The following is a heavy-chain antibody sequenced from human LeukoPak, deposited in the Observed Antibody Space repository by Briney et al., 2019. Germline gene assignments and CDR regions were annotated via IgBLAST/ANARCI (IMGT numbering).Heavy chain of an antibody. D-gene: IGHD2-2*01. V-gene: IGHV3-23*01. Sequence: GGSLRLSCTASGFTFGDYAMSWVRQAAGKGLEWVSGISGSGDSAYYADSVKGRFTISRDNSKNTLYLQMSSLTAEDTAVYYCAKAMGSYPDYHGMDVWGQGTTVTVSS. CDR3: AKAMGSYPDYHGMDV. J-gene: IGHJ6*02. CDR2: ISGSGDSA. CDR1: GFTFGDYA.